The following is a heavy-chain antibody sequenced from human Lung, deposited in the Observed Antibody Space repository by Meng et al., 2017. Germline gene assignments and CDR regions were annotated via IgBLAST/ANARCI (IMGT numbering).Heavy chain of an antibody. J-gene: IGHJ4*02. CDR3: ARGPTTMAHDFDY. CDR2: INHSGST. D-gene: IGHD4-11*01. V-gene: IGHV4-34*01. Sequence: QVQLQQWGPGLFKPSETLSLTCVVSGGSFSDYYWSWIRQPPGKGLEWIGEINHSGSTNYNPSLESRATISVDTSQNNLSLKLSSVTAADSAVYYCARGPTTMAHDFDYWGQGTLVTGSS. CDR1: GGSFSDYY.